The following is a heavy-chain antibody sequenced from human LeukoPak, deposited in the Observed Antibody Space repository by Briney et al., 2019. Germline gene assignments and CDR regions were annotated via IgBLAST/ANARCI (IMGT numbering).Heavy chain of an antibody. Sequence: SVKVPCKASGYTFTSYGISWVRQAPGQGLEWMGWISAYNGNTNYAQKLQGRVTMTTDTSTSTAYMELRSLRSDDTAVYYCARDLAPPTTAMDPFDYWGQGTLVTVSS. D-gene: IGHD5-18*01. J-gene: IGHJ4*02. CDR2: ISAYNGNT. CDR3: ARDLAPPTTAMDPFDY. V-gene: IGHV1-18*01. CDR1: GYTFTSYG.